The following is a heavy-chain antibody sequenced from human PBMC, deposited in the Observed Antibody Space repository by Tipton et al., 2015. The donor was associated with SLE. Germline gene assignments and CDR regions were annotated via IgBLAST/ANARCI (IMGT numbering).Heavy chain of an antibody. CDR3: AKNGYSSSWYENDY. J-gene: IGHJ4*02. D-gene: IGHD6-13*01. Sequence: SLRLSCAASGFTFSSYDMHWVRQAPGKGLEWVTFIRYDGSNRYYADSVKGRFTISRDNSKNTLYLQMNSLRTEDTAVYYCAKNGYSSSWYENDYWGQGTLVTVSS. V-gene: IGHV3-30*02. CDR2: IRYDGSNR. CDR1: GFTFSSYD.